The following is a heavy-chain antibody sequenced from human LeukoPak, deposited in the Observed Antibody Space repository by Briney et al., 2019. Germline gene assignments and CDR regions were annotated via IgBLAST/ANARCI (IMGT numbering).Heavy chain of an antibody. V-gene: IGHV4-30-2*01. CDR3: ARVLREVVTASYYFDY. CDR1: GGSISSGGYS. Sequence: SQTLSLTCAVSGGSISSGGYSWSWLRQPPGKGLEWIGYIYHSGSTYYNPSLKSRVTISVDRSKNQFSLKLSSVTAADTAVYYCARVLREVVTASYYFDYWGQGTLVTVSS. J-gene: IGHJ4*02. CDR2: IYHSGST. D-gene: IGHD2-21*02.